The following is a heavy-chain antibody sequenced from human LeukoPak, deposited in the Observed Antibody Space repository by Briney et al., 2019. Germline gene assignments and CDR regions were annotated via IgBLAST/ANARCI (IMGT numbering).Heavy chain of an antibody. CDR1: GGSVSSGSYY. V-gene: IGHV4-61*01. D-gene: IGHD2-15*01. CDR2: IHYSGSS. J-gene: IGHJ4*02. CDR3: ARVGCSAGSCFLFDY. Sequence: PSETLSLTCTVSGGSVSSGSYYWSWIRQPPGKGLEWIGYIHYSGSSNYNPSLRSRVTISVDTSKNQFSLKLSSVTAADTAVYYCARVGCSAGSCFLFDYWGQGTLVTVSS.